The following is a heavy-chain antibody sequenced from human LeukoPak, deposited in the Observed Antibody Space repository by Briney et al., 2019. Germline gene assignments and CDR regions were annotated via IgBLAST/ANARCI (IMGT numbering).Heavy chain of an antibody. CDR3: ARVATQYVWGSYRSIDY. CDR2: IKQDGSEK. CDR1: GFTFSSYW. Sequence: PGGSLRLSCAASGFTFSSYWMSWVRQAPGKGLEWVANIKQDGSEKYYVDSVKGRFTISRDNAKNSLYLQMNSLRAEDTAVYYCARVATQYVWGSYRSIDYWGQGTLVTVSS. J-gene: IGHJ4*02. D-gene: IGHD3-16*02. V-gene: IGHV3-7*01.